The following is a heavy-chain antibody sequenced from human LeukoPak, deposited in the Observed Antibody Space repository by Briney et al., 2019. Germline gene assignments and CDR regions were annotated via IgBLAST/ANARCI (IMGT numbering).Heavy chain of an antibody. CDR2: IWHDESYI. CDR1: RFTFSYYG. J-gene: IGHJ4*02. V-gene: IGHV3-33*06. CDR3: AKVAQYTASTGTGLDY. Sequence: GGSLRLSCAASRFTFSYYGMHWVRQAPGKGLDWVAVIWHDESYIYYADSVKGRFTISRDNSKNTVYLQMNSLRVEDTAIYYCAKVAQYTASTGTGLDYWGQGTLVTVSS. D-gene: IGHD1-1*01.